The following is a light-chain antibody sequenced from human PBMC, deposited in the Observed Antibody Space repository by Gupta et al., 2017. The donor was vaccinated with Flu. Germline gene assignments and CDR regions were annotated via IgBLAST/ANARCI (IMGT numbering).Light chain of an antibody. Sequence: DLQMTQSPSSLSASVGDRVTITCQASQDIKMFLNWYQQKPGKAPKLLIHDVSKLETDVPSRFSGGGSGTHFTFTINSLQPEDIGTYYCQQYNVLPPLTFGGGTKLEIK. CDR3: QQYNVLPPLT. J-gene: IGKJ4*01. CDR1: QDIKMF. V-gene: IGKV1-33*01. CDR2: DVS.